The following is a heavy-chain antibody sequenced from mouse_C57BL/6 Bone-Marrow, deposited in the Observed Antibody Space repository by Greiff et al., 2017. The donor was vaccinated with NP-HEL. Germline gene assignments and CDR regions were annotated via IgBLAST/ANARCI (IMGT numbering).Heavy chain of an antibody. J-gene: IGHJ3*01. CDR3: TTGSWFAY. Sequence: EVQLVESGAELVRPGASVKLSCTASGFNIKDDYMHWVKQRPEQGLEWIGWIDPENGDTEYASKFQGKATITADTSSNTAYLQLSSLTSEDTAVYYCTTGSWFAYWGQGTLFPVSA. CDR2: IDPENGDT. CDR1: GFNIKDDY. D-gene: IGHD1-1*01. V-gene: IGHV14-4*01.